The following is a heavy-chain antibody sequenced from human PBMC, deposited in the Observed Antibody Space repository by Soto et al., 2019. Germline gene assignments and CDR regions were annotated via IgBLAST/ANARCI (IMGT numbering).Heavy chain of an antibody. Sequence: EVQLVQSGAEVKKPGESLRISCKGSGYSFTSYWISWVRQMPGKGLEWMGRIDPSDSYTNYSPSFQGHVTISADKTINTAYLQWSSLKASDTAMYYCRRLQAAAGVNDLTFDYWGQGTLVTVSS. D-gene: IGHD6-13*01. CDR1: GYSFTSYW. V-gene: IGHV5-10-1*01. CDR3: RRLQAAAGVNDLTFDY. CDR2: IDPSDSYT. J-gene: IGHJ4*02.